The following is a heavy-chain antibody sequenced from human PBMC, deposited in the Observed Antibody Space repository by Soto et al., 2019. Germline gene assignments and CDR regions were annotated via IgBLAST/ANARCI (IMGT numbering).Heavy chain of an antibody. CDR2: ISSSSSTI. CDR1: GFTFSSYS. Sequence: GESLKISCAASGFTFSSYSMNWVRQAPGKGLEWVSYISSSSSTIYYADSVKGRFTISRDNAKNSLYLQMNSLRDEDTAVYYCARGSGSIAVAGTAFDIWGQGTMVTVSS. V-gene: IGHV3-48*02. J-gene: IGHJ3*02. CDR3: ARGSGSIAVAGTAFDI. D-gene: IGHD6-19*01.